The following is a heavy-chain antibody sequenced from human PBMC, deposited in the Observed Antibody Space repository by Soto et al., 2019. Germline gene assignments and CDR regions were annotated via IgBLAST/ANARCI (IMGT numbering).Heavy chain of an antibody. D-gene: IGHD2-21*01. CDR2: IYESGYT. V-gene: IGHV4-31*03. Sequence: LSVTCSVSWSFVRSGAYYWCWVRQRPGRGLEWIGYIYESGYTYYNTPLTSRLTISLDRSNNQFSLGLTSVTAADTAVYYSIILWQCPGKIKAWF. J-gene: IGHJ5*01. CDR3: IILWQCPGKIKAWF. CDR1: WSFVRSGAYY.